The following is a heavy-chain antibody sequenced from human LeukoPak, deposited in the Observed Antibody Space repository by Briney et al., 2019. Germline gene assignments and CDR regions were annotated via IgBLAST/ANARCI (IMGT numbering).Heavy chain of an antibody. CDR1: GFTVSTYG. CDR2: IRYDGGTK. Sequence: GGSLRLSCAASGFTVSTYGMHWVRQAPGKGLEWVAVIRYDGGTKYNEDSVKGRFTISKDNSKNMVYLQMNSLRVEDTGVYYCAKSRDGHNHGLFWGQGTLVTVSS. CDR3: AKSRDGHNHGLF. J-gene: IGHJ4*02. V-gene: IGHV3-30*02. D-gene: IGHD5-24*01.